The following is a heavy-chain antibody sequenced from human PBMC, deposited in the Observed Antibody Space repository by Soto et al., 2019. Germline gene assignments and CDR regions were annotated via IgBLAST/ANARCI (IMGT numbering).Heavy chain of an antibody. J-gene: IGHJ6*02. CDR2: IYYSGST. CDR3: ARDSLYYDFWSGYYSPHYYYGMDV. CDR1: GRSFSGYY. D-gene: IGHD3-3*01. V-gene: IGHV4-59*01. Sequence: SETLSLTCAVYGRSFSGYYRSWIQQPPGKXLEWIGYIYYSGSTNYNPSLKSRVTISVDTSKNQFSLKLSSVTAADTAVYYCARDSLYYDFWSGYYSPHYYYGMDVWGQGTTVTVSS.